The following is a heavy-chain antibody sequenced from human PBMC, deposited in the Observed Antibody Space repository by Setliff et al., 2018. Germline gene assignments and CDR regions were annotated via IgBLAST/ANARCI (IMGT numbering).Heavy chain of an antibody. D-gene: IGHD5-18*01. J-gene: IGHJ6*03. CDR2: TIPIFGTT. CDR1: GGTFSSYG. CDR3: AREGVDTRSSTDYRYYMDV. V-gene: IGHV1-69*05. Sequence: SVKVSCKASGGTFSSYGISWVRQAPGQGLEWMGGTIPIFGTTNYAQKFQGRVTIITDESTSTAYMELSSLTSADTAVYHCAREGVDTRSSTDYRYYMDVWGKGTTVTVSS.